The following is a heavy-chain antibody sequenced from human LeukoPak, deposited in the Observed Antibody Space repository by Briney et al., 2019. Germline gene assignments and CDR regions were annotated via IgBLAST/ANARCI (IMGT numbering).Heavy chain of an antibody. CDR1: GDSVSSNSVT. CDR2: TYYRSTWYN. CDR3: ARRLTQYDCFDP. Sequence: SQTLSLTCAISGDSVSSNSVTWNWIRQCPSRGLEWLGRTYYRSTWYNDYAVSARGRITVNPDTSKNQFSLHLNSVTPEDTAVYYCARRLTQYDCFDPWDQGILVTVSS. J-gene: IGHJ5*02. V-gene: IGHV6-1*01. D-gene: IGHD2-2*01.